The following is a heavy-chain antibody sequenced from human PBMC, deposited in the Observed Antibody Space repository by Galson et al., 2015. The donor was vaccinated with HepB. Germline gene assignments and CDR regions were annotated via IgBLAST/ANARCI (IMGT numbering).Heavy chain of an antibody. V-gene: IGHV3-74*01. D-gene: IGHD3-3*01. Sequence: LRLSCAASGFTFSSYWMHWVRQAPGKGLVWVSRINSDGSSTSYADSVKGRFTISRDNAKNTLSLQMNSLRAADTAVYYCASVRTIFGVVIIPSFGIMDVWGKGTTVTVSS. CDR2: INSDGSST. CDR1: GFTFSSYW. J-gene: IGHJ6*03. CDR3: ASVRTIFGVVIIPSFGIMDV.